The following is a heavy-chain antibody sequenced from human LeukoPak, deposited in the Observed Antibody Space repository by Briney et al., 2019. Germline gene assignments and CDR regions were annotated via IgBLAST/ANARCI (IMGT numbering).Heavy chain of an antibody. CDR3: ARDLAPMFYFDY. D-gene: IGHD3-10*02. J-gene: IGHJ4*02. Sequence: GGSLRLSCAASGFTFSSYSMNWVRQAPGKGLEWVSVIYRGGNTYYADSVKGRFTISRDNAKNSLYLQMNSLRAEDTAVYYCARDLAPMFYFDYWGQGTLVTVSS. CDR2: IYRGGNT. CDR1: GFTFSSYS. V-gene: IGHV3-48*01.